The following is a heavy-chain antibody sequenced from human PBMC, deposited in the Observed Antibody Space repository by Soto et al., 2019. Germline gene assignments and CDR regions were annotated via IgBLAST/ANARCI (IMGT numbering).Heavy chain of an antibody. V-gene: IGHV1-18*01. J-gene: IGHJ4*02. CDR2: ISAYNGNT. D-gene: IGHD4-17*01. CDR3: ARDSRTTVVTSYYFVC. Sequence: ASVKVSCKASGYIFTNYVITWVRQAPGQGLEWMGWISAYNGNTDYAQKLQGRVTITRDTSTSTAYMELSSLRSEDTALYYCARDSRTTVVTSYYFVCWGQGTLVTVSS. CDR1: GYIFTNYV.